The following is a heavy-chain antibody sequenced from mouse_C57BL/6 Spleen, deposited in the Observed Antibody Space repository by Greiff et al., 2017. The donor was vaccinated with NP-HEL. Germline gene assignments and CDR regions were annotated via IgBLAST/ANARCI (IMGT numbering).Heavy chain of an antibody. CDR1: GYTFTSSW. CDR2: IDPSDSYT. D-gene: IGHD1-1*01. V-gene: IGHV1-59*01. CDR3: ASSDGSSHAMDY. J-gene: IGHJ4*01. Sequence: QVQLQQSGAELVRPGTSVKLSCKASGYTFTSSWMHWVKQRPGQGLEWIGVIDPSDSYTNYNQKFKGKATLTVDTSSSTAYMQLSSLTSEDSAFYYCASSDGSSHAMDYWGQGTSVTVSS.